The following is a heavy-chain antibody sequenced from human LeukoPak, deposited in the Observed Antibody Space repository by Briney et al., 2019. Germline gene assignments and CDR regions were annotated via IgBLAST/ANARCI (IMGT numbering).Heavy chain of an antibody. CDR3: ARVLLGYCSGGSCYPRRSHWFDP. D-gene: IGHD2-15*01. CDR1: GGSFSDYY. CDR2: ISHSGST. Sequence: SETLSLTCALYGGSFSDYYWSWIRQPPGKGLEWIGEISHSGSTNYNPSLKSRVTISVDTSKNQFSLKLSSVTAADTAVYYCARVLLGYCSGGSCYPRRSHWFDPWGQGTLVTVSS. J-gene: IGHJ5*02. V-gene: IGHV4-34*01.